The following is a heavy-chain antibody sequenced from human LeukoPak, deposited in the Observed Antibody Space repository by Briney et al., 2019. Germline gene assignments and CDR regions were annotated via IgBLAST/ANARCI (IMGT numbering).Heavy chain of an antibody. CDR2: MNPNSGNT. CDR1: GYTFTSYD. D-gene: IGHD2-15*01. V-gene: IGHV1-8*01. Sequence: ASVKVSCKASGYTFTSYDINWVRQATGQGLERMGWMNPNSGNTGYAQKFQGRVTMTRNTSISTAYMELSSLRSEDTAVYYCARGAPGSYCSGGSCPYFDYWGQGTLVSVSS. CDR3: ARGAPGSYCSGGSCPYFDY. J-gene: IGHJ4*02.